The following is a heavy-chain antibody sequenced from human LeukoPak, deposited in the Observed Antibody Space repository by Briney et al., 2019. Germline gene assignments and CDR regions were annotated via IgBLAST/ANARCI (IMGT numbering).Heavy chain of an antibody. J-gene: IGHJ2*01. V-gene: IGHV3-23*01. Sequence: GGSLRLSCAASGFTFSSYAMSWVRQAPGKGLEWVSAISGGGGSTYYADSVKGRFTISRDNSRNTLYLQMNSLRAEDTAVYYCAKEGSSPGSWYFDLWGRGTLVTVSS. D-gene: IGHD6-6*01. CDR1: GFTFSSYA. CDR2: ISGGGGST. CDR3: AKEGSSPGSWYFDL.